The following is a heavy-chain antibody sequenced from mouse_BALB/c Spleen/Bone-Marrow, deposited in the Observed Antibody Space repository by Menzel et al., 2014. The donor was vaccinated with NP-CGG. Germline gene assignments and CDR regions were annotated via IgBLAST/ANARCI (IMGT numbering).Heavy chain of an antibody. CDR3: ARDSDWFAY. V-gene: IGHV7-3*02. CDR2: IRNKANGYTT. Sequence: EVKLMESGGSLVQPGGSLRLSCATSGFTFTDNYMSWVRQPPGKALEWLGFIRNKANGYTTEYSASVKGRFTISRDNSQSILYLQMNTLRAEDSATYYCARDSDWFAYWGQGTLVTVSA. J-gene: IGHJ3*01. CDR1: GFTFTDNY.